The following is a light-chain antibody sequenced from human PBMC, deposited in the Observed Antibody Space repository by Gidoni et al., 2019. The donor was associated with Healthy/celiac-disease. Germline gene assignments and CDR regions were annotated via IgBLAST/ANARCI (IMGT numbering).Light chain of an antibody. J-gene: IGLJ3*02. CDR1: SNNVGNQG. CDR3: SAWDSSLSAYWV. V-gene: IGLV10-54*04. CDR2: RNN. Sequence: TLTCTGNSNNVGNQGAAWLQQHQGHPPKLLSYRNNNRPSGISERFSASRSGNTASLTITGLQPEDEADYYCSAWDSSLSAYWVFGGGTKLTVL.